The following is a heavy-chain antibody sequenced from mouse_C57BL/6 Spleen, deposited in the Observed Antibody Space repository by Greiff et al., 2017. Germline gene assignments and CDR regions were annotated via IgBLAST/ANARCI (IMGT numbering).Heavy chain of an antibody. V-gene: IGHV1-54*01. CDR1: GYAFTNYL. CDR3: AREGDWDDYAMDY. Sequence: VQLQQSGAELVRPGTSVKVSCKASGYAFTNYLIEWVKQRPGQGLGWIGVINPGSGGTNYNEKFKGKATLTADKSSSTAYMQLSSLTSEDSAVYFCAREGDWDDYAMDYWGQGTSGTVSS. J-gene: IGHJ4*01. CDR2: INPGSGGT. D-gene: IGHD4-1*01.